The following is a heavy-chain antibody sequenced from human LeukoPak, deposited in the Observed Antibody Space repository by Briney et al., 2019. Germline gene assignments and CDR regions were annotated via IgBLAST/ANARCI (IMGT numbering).Heavy chain of an antibody. CDR1: GGSFSGYY. V-gene: IGHV4-34*01. D-gene: IGHD2-2*01. CDR3: ARRFSDCSSTSCYADAFDI. CDR2: INHSGST. J-gene: IGHJ3*02. Sequence: PSETLSLTWAVYGGSFSGYYWSWIRQPPGKGLEWIGEINHSGSTNYNPSLKSRVTISVDTSKNQFSLKLSSVTAADTAVYYCARRFSDCSSTSCYADAFDIWGQGTMVTVSS.